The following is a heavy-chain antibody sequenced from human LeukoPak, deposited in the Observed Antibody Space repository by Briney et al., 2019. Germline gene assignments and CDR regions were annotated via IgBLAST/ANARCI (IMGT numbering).Heavy chain of an antibody. CDR2: INPNSGGT. J-gene: IGHJ6*02. V-gene: IGHV1-2*04. CDR3: ARGPIPSLYTWFGETIHGMDV. D-gene: IGHD3-10*01. CDR1: GYTFTGYY. Sequence: ASVTVSCKASGYTFTGYYMHWVRQAPGQGLEWMGWINPNSGGTNYAQKSQGWVTMARDTSISTAYMELSRLRSDDTAVYYCARGPIPSLYTWFGETIHGMDVWGQGTTVTVSS.